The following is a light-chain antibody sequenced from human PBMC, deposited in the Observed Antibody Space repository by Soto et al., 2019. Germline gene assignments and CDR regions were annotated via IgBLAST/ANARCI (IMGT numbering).Light chain of an antibody. CDR2: GAS. Sequence: EIVMTQSPATLSVSPGERVTLSCRASQSVSSNLAWYQQRPGQAPRLLIYGASTRATGIPASYSGSGSGTEFTLTINSLQSEDLAVYYCQQYNNWPPLFTFGPGTKVDIK. V-gene: IGKV3-15*01. CDR3: QQYNNWPPLFT. J-gene: IGKJ3*01. CDR1: QSVSSN.